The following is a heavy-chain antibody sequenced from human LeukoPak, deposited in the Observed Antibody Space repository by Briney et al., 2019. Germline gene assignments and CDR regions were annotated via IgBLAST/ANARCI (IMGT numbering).Heavy chain of an antibody. CDR3: ARITNSGSPPDY. V-gene: IGHV2-70*11. CDR2: IGWDDDK. Sequence: ESGPTLVNPTQTLTLTCTFSGVSLSTSGMCVSWIRQPPGKALEWLARIGWDDDKYYSTSLKTRLTISKDTSKNQVVLTMTNMDPVDTATYYCARITNSGSPPDYWGQGTLVTVSS. J-gene: IGHJ4*02. D-gene: IGHD1-26*01. CDR1: GVSLSTSGMC.